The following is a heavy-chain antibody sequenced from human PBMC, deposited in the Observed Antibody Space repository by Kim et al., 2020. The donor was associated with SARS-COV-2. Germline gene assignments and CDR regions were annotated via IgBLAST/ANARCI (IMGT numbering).Heavy chain of an antibody. CDR3: ATGPYSSSEDY. D-gene: IGHD6-13*01. Sequence: SYADTVKGRFTNSRDNAKNTLYLQMNSLRAEDTAVYYCATGPYSSSEDYWGQGTLVTVSS. V-gene: IGHV3-74*01. J-gene: IGHJ4*02.